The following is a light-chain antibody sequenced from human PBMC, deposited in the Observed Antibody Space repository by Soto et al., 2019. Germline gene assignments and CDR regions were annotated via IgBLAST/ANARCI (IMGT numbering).Light chain of an antibody. CDR2: LGS. V-gene: IGKV2-28*01. CDR1: RRLLHSNGYNY. Sequence: DVVMTQSPLSLPVTPGEPASISCNSSRRLLHSNGYNYLDWYLQRPGQSPQLLIYLGSNRASGVPDRFSGSGSGTDFTLRISRVEAEDVGVYYCMQALQTPRTFGQGTKLEIK. J-gene: IGKJ2*02. CDR3: MQALQTPRT.